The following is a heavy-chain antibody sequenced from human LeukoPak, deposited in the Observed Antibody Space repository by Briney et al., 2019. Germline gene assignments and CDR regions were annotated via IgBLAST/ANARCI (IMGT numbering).Heavy chain of an antibody. J-gene: IGHJ4*02. CDR2: ISFDATNK. CDR3: AKDSSADDSSGYSYYFDY. CDR1: GFTFSSYA. V-gene: IGHV3-30*18. Sequence: GGSLILSCAASGFTFSSYAMSWVRQAPGKGLEWVAVISFDATNKYYADSVKGRFTISRDNSKNTLYLQMNSLRAEDTAVYYCAKDSSADDSSGYSYYFDYWGQGTLVTVSS. D-gene: IGHD3-22*01.